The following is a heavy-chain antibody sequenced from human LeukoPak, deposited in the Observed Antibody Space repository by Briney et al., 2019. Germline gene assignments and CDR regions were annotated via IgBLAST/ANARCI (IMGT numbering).Heavy chain of an antibody. J-gene: IGHJ4*02. CDR1: GESVSSKRAP. CDR3: ARLVVGSPDY. V-gene: IGHV6-1*01. CDR2: AYRVSKWHS. Sequence: SQTLSLPCALSGESVSSKRAPWNWSRRSPSRGREWLGKAYRVSKWHSYYAVHVESRITINPDTSKNQLSLQLKSVTHDDTGVYYCARLVVGSPDYWGQGTMVTVSS. D-gene: IGHD2-15*01.